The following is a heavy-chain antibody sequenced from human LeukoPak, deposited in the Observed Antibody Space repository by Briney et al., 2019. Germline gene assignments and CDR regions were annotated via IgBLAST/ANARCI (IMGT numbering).Heavy chain of an antibody. CDR1: GFTLSR. CDR3: ARDLFSGSYQEDF. J-gene: IGHJ4*02. V-gene: IGHV3-7*01. D-gene: IGHD1-26*01. Sequence: PGESLRLSCAASGFTLSRMSWVRQAPGKGLEWVANIKYDGSGKYYADSVKGRLTISRDDAKNSLYLEMNRLRVEDTAVYYCARDLFSGSYQEDFWGQGTLVTVSS. CDR2: IKYDGSGK.